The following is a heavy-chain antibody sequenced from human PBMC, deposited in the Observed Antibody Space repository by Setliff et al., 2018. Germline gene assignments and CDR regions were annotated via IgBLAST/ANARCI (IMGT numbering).Heavy chain of an antibody. Sequence: ASVKVSCKASGYTFTGYYMHWVRQAPGQGLEWMGWINPNSGGTNYAQKFQGWVTMTRDTSISTAYMELSRLRSDDTAVYYCARDHAYGSRFYYYYYGMDVWGQGITVTVSS. CDR3: ARDHAYGSRFYYYYYGMDV. D-gene: IGHD3-10*01. CDR2: INPNSGGT. J-gene: IGHJ6*02. CDR1: GYTFTGYY. V-gene: IGHV1-2*04.